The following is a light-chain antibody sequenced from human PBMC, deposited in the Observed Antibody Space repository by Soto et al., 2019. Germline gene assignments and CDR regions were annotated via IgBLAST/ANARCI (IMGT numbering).Light chain of an antibody. V-gene: IGLV2-14*01. J-gene: IGLJ1*01. Sequence: SVLTQPASLSGSAGQSITISSTGTSSDIGAYDYASWFQQHPGKAPKHMISEVHNRPSGVSNRFSGSKSGNTASLPISGLQAEDEAEYSCFSYSTSSSLYVFGSGTKVTVL. CDR2: EVH. CDR3: FSYSTSSSLYV. CDR1: SSDIGAYDY.